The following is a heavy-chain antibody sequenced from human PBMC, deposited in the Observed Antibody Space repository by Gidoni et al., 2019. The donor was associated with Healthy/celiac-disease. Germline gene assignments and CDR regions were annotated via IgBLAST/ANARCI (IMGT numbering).Heavy chain of an antibody. Sequence: QVQLVESGGGLVKPGGSLRLSCAASGFTFSDYYMSWIRQAPGKGLEWVSYISSSSSYTNYADSVKGRFTISRDNAKNSLYLQMNSLRAEDTAVYYCARESFGSGTQVYFDYWGQGTLVTVSS. CDR3: ARESFGSGTQVYFDY. D-gene: IGHD1-1*01. J-gene: IGHJ4*02. CDR2: ISSSSSYT. V-gene: IGHV3-11*06. CDR1: GFTFSDYY.